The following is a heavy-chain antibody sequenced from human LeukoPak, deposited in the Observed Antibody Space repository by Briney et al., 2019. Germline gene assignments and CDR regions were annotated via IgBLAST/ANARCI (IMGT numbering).Heavy chain of an antibody. CDR1: GDSFSSYY. CDR3: ARLVGSGSYRTYGMDV. Sequence: SETLSLTCTVSGDSFSSYYWSWIRQPAGKGLEWIGHIYTSGSTYYNPSLKSRVTISVDTSKNQFSLKLSSVTAADTAVYYCARLVGSGSYRTYGMDVWGQGTTVTVSS. V-gene: IGHV4-4*08. D-gene: IGHD3-10*01. CDR2: IYTSGST. J-gene: IGHJ6*02.